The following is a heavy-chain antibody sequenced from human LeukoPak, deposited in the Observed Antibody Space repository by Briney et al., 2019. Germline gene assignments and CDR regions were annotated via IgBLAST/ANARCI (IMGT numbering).Heavy chain of an antibody. CDR2: INPSGGST. CDR3: ARGKLLWFGELFGQKNWFDP. V-gene: IGHV1-46*01. J-gene: IGHJ5*02. CDR1: GYTFTSYY. D-gene: IGHD3-10*01. Sequence: ASVKVSCKASGYTFTSYYMHWVRQAPGQEFEWMGIINPSGGSTTYAENFQGRVTMTRDTSISTAYMELSRLRSDDTAVYYCARGKLLWFGELFGQKNWFDPWGQGTLVTVSS.